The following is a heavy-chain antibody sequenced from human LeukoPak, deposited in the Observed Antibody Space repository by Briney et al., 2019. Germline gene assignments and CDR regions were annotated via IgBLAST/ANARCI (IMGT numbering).Heavy chain of an antibody. CDR1: GGSISSGSYY. J-gene: IGHJ6*02. D-gene: IGHD3-3*01. CDR3: ARERFVYGMDV. CDR2: IYTSGST. Sequence: PSETLSLTCTVSGGSISSGSYYWSWIRQPAGKGLEWIGRIYTSGSTNYNPPLKSRVAISVDTSKNQFSLKLSSVTAADTAVYYCARERFVYGMDVWGQGTTVTVSS. V-gene: IGHV4-61*02.